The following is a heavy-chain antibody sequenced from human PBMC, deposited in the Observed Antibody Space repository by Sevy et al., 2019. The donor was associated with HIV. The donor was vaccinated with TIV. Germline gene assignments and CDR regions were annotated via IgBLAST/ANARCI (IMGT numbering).Heavy chain of an antibody. CDR2: ISTYSGET. V-gene: IGHV1-18*01. D-gene: IGHD3-22*01. J-gene: IGHJ4*02. CDR3: ARDSDGSGHYYADYFDY. CDR1: GYTFTTYP. Sequence: ASKVSCKASGYTFTTYPIGWVRQAPGQGLEWMGWISTYSGETRDAQKFQGRATMTTDTSTSTAYLELRSLRSDDTAVYYCARDSDGSGHYYADYFDYWGQGTLVTVSS.